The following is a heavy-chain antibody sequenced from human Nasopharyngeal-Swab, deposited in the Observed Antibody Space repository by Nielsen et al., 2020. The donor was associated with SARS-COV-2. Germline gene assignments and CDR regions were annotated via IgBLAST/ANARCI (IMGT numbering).Heavy chain of an antibody. J-gene: IGHJ5*02. CDR2: INHSGST. CDR3: ARRDPVVVVAALGIRLYDSTKFDP. CDR1: GGSFSGYY. D-gene: IGHD2-15*01. Sequence: SETLSLTCAVYGGSFSGYYWSWIRQPPAKGLEWIAEINHSGSTNYNPSLKSRVTISVDTSKNQFSLKLSSVTAADTAVYYCARRDPVVVVAALGIRLYDSTKFDPWGQGTLVTVSS. V-gene: IGHV4-34*01.